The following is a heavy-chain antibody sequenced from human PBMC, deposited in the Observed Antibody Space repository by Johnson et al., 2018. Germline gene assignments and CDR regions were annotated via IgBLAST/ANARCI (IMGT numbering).Heavy chain of an antibody. CDR2: LYYSGRS. CDR1: GDSINSTNYF. J-gene: IGHJ4*02. Sequence: QVQLQESGPGLVKPSETLSLICTVSGDSINSTNYFWGWIRQPPGKGLEWIGSLYYSGRSYYNPSLKSRASISVDTSKNRFSLKLRSVSAADTAIYYCARLVGYWGQGILVTVSS. CDR3: ARLVGY. V-gene: IGHV4-39*02. D-gene: IGHD6-6*01.